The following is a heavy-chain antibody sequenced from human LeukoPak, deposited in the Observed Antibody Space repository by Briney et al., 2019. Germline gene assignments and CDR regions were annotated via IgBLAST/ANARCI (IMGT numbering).Heavy chain of an antibody. D-gene: IGHD6-6*01. V-gene: IGHV6-1*01. J-gene: IGHJ2*01. CDR3: ARSPKSLKYFSSSGLDYWNFDL. CDR2: TYYRSKWYN. CDR1: GDSVSSNSAA. Sequence: SQTLSLTCAISGDSVSSNSAAWNWIRQSPSRGLEWLGRTYYRSKWYNDYAVSVKSRITINPDTSKNQFSLQLNSVTPEDTAVYYCARSPKSLKYFSSSGLDYWNFDLWGRGTLVTVSS.